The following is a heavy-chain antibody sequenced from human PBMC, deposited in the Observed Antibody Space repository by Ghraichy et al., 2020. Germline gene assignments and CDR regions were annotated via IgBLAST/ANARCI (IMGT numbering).Heavy chain of an antibody. J-gene: IGHJ6*02. CDR3: ARDRFHPDQLLYDEVKLSPGALRYYYYYGMDV. D-gene: IGHD2-2*02. CDR2: IKQDGSEK. CDR1: GFTFSSYW. Sequence: GGSLRLSCAASGFTFSSYWMSWVRQAPGKGLEWVANIKQDGSEKYYVDSVKGRFTISRDNAKNSLYLQMNSLRAEDTAVYYCARDRFHPDQLLYDEVKLSPGALRYYYYYGMDVWGQGTTVTVSS. V-gene: IGHV3-7*01.